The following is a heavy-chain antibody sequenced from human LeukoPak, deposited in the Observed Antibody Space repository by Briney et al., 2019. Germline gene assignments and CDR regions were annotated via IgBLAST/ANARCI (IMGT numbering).Heavy chain of an antibody. CDR2: INHSGST. V-gene: IGHV4-34*01. Sequence: PSETLSLTCAVYGGSFSGYSWSWIRQPPGKGLEWIGEINHSGSTNYNPSLKSRVTISVDTSKKQLSLKLSSVTAADTAVHYCARFWDSRDWYFDLWGRGALVTVSS. CDR3: ARFWDSRDWYFDL. CDR1: GGSFSGYS. J-gene: IGHJ2*01. D-gene: IGHD1-26*01.